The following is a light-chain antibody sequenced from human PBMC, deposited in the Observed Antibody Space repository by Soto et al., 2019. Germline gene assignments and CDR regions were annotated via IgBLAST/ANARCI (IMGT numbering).Light chain of an antibody. CDR1: QSVSTY. CDR2: DAS. CDR3: QQRSNWPPTWT. V-gene: IGKV3-11*01. Sequence: EIVLTQSPPTLSLSPGERATLSCRASQSVSTYLAWYQQKPGQAPRLLIYDASTRATGIPARFSGSGSGTDFTITISSLEPEDFAVYYCQQRSNWPPTWTFGQGTKVEIK. J-gene: IGKJ1*01.